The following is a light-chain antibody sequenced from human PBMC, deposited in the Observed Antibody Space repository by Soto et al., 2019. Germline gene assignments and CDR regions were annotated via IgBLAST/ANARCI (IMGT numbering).Light chain of an antibody. CDR3: QQYNTYSRA. V-gene: IGKV1-5*01. CDR1: QSIVNW. CDR2: DAS. Sequence: DIQMTQSPSTLSASVGDRVTITCRASQSIVNWLAWYQQKPGRAPKLLIYDASSLEGGVPSRFSGNGSGTEFTLTISSLQPDDFATYYCQQYNTYSRAFGQGTKVDIK. J-gene: IGKJ1*01.